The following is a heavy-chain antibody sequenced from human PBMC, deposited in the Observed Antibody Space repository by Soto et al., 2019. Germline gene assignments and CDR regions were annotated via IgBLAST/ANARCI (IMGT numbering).Heavy chain of an antibody. CDR3: ARVNTLYYYDSSGYPEY. Sequence: QVQLVESGGGVVQPGRSLRLSCAASGFTFSSYGMHWVRQAPGKGLEWVAVTSYDGSNTYYADSVKGRFTISRDNSKNTLYLQMDSLRAEDTAVYYCARVNTLYYYDSSGYPEYWGQGTLVTVSS. D-gene: IGHD3-22*01. J-gene: IGHJ4*02. V-gene: IGHV3-30*03. CDR1: GFTFSSYG. CDR2: TSYDGSNT.